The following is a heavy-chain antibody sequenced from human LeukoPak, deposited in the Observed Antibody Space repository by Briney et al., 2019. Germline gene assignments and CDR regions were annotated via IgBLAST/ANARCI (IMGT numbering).Heavy chain of an antibody. CDR3: ARGGGKGYEIDY. Sequence: GGSLRLSCVVSGFPFSNNPMNWVRQAPGKGLEWVSYISTAITTTYYAESVKGRFTISRDNAKNSLYLQMNSLRVEDTAVYYCARGGGKGYEIDYWGQGTLVTVSS. CDR2: ISTAITTT. V-gene: IGHV3-48*01. J-gene: IGHJ4*02. D-gene: IGHD2-2*01. CDR1: GFPFSNNP.